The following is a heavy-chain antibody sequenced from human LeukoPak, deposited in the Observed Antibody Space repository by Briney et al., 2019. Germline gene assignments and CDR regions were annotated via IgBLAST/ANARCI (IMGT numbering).Heavy chain of an antibody. CDR3: ARHNYDSSGYYSRPYYFDY. J-gene: IGHJ4*02. Sequence: SETLSLTCTVSGGSFSGSFYWVWIRQPPGKGLEWIGSFYSGGRIYYNPSPKSRVTISVDTSKNQFSLKLSSVTAADTAVYYCARHNYDSSGYYSRPYYFDYWGQGTLVTVSS. CDR2: FYSGGRI. V-gene: IGHV4-39*01. D-gene: IGHD3-22*01. CDR1: GGSFSGSFY.